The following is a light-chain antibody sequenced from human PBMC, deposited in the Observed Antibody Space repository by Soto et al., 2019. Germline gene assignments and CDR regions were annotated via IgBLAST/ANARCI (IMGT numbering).Light chain of an antibody. CDR2: KAS. V-gene: IGKV1-5*03. J-gene: IGKJ1*01. CDR3: QQSHSSPRT. Sequence: DIQMTQSPSTLSGSVGDRVTITCRASQTISSWLAWYQQKPGKAPKLLIYKASTLKSGVPSRFSGSGSGTEFTLTISSLQPDDFATYYCQQSHSSPRTFGQGTTV. CDR1: QTISSW.